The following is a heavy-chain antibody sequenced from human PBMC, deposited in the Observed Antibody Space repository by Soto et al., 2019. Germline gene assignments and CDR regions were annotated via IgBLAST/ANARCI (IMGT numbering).Heavy chain of an antibody. V-gene: IGHV3-21*01. CDR2: ISSSSSYI. Sequence: GGYLDLSCAAPGFTLSRYSMNWARHDPGKGLEWVSSISSSSSYIYYADSVKGRFTISRDNAKNPLYLQVNSLRAEATAVYYCATDPRTCYDCLTGTHGPDYYCGRGSLVPGSS. D-gene: IGHD3-9*01. CDR3: ATDPRTCYDCLTGTHGPDYY. CDR1: GFTLSRYS. J-gene: IGHJ4*02.